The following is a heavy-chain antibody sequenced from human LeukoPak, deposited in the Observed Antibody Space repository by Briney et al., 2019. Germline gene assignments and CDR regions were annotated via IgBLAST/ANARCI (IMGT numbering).Heavy chain of an antibody. J-gene: IGHJ4*02. CDR1: GGSISSSGYY. CDR3: ARARYSYGPGTDY. CDR2: IYYSGST. D-gene: IGHD5-18*01. Sequence: SETLSLTCTVSGGSISSSGYYWGWIRQPPGKGLEWIGSIYYSGSTYYNPSLKSRVTISVDTSKNQFSLKLSSVTAADTAVYYCARARYSYGPGTDYWGQGTLVTVSS. V-gene: IGHV4-39*07.